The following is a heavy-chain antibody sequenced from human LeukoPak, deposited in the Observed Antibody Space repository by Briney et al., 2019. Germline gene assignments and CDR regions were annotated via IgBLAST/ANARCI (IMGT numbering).Heavy chain of an antibody. D-gene: IGHD2-15*01. CDR3: ARTLPRYCSGGSCYAIRYFDY. CDR1: GGSISSSSYY. V-gene: IGHV4-39*01. J-gene: IGHJ4*02. CDR2: IYYSGST. Sequence: NPSETLSLTCTVSGGSISSSSYYWGWIRQPPGKGLEWIGIIYYSGSTYYNPSLKSRVTISVDTSKNQFSLKLSSVTAADTAVYYCARTLPRYCSGGSCYAIRYFDYWGQGTLVTVSS.